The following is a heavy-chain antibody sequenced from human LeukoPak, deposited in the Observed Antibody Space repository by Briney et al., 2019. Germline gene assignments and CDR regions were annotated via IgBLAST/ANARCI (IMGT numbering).Heavy chain of an antibody. V-gene: IGHV3-74*01. CDR1: GLTFSNHW. CDR2: IDGDGSGT. Sequence: GGSLRLSCAASGLTFSNHWMHWVRQAPGKGLVWVSRIDGDGSGTSYADSVKGRFTISRDNAKNTSYLQMDSLRAEDSAVYYCAAVFDYWGQGTLVTVSS. CDR3: AAVFDY. J-gene: IGHJ4*02.